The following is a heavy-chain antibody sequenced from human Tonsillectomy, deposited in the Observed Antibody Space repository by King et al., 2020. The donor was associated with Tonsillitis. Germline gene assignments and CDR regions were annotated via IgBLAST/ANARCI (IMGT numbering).Heavy chain of an antibody. D-gene: IGHD4-17*01. V-gene: IGHV3-33*08. CDR1: GFTFRNYG. Sequence: VQLVESGGGVVQPGRSLRLSCAISGFTFRNYGMHWVRQAPGKGLEWVAVIWYDGNNKYYADSVKGRFTISRDNSQYTLYLQMNSLRAEDTAVYYCARGADYGAYAAVEYWGQGTLVPVSS. J-gene: IGHJ4*02. CDR3: ARGADYGAYAAVEY. CDR2: IWYDGNNK.